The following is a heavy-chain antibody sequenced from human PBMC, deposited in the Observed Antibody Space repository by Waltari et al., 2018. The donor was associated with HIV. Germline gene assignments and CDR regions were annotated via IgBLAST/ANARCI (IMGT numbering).Heavy chain of an antibody. V-gene: IGHV3-53*02. J-gene: IGHJ6*02. CDR3: GRMLVRGVIMTGVDV. D-gene: IGHD3-10*01. CDR1: GFTVSSSQ. CDR2: SDSVATR. Sequence: EVQLVETGGGLIQPGGSLRLSCVASGFTVSSSQMSRFRQARGKGPEGVSVSDSVATRYYTDFVKRRFTISRDESKNTLNLQLNSLRAEDTAVYYCGRMLVRGVIMTGVDVWGQGTTVIVSS.